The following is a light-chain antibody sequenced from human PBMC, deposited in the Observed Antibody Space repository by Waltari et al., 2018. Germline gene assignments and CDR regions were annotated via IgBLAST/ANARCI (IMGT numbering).Light chain of an antibody. V-gene: IGKV1-33*01. Sequence: DVQLTQSPSSLSASVGDSVTITCRASQYLNKYLNWYQHRPGEAPKLLIYDTSNLQAGVPSRFSGSGHGTDFSFTISSLQPEDIGTYYCQQYHHLPLTFAGGTKVAVK. CDR3: QQYHHLPLT. J-gene: IGKJ4*01. CDR2: DTS. CDR1: QYLNKY.